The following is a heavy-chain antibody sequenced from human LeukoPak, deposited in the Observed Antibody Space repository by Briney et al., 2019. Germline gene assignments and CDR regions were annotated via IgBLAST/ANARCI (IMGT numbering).Heavy chain of an antibody. CDR1: GGSISSGGYY. CDR3: ARDVTHAFDI. J-gene: IGHJ3*02. CDR2: IYYSGST. D-gene: IGHD1-14*01. Sequence: SETLSLTCTVSGGSISSGGYYWSWIRQHPGKGLEWIGYIYYSGSTYYNPSLKSRVTISVDTSKNQFSLKLSSVTAADTAVYYCARDVTHAFDIWGQGTMVTVPS. V-gene: IGHV4-31*03.